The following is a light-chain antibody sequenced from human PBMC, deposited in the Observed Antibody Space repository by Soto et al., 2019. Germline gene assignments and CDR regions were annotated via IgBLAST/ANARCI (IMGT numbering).Light chain of an antibody. Sequence: DIVLTQSPSTLSLSPGERATLSCRASQSVSSSLAWYQQKPGQAPRLLIYDVSNRATGIPARFSGSGSGTDFTLTISSLEPEDFAVYYCQQRSNWRLTFGGGTKVEIK. CDR1: QSVSSS. CDR2: DVS. J-gene: IGKJ4*01. V-gene: IGKV3-11*01. CDR3: QQRSNWRLT.